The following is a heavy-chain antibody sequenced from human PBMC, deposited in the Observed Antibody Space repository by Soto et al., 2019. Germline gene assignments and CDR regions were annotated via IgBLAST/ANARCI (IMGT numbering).Heavy chain of an antibody. D-gene: IGHD3-22*01. CDR1: GGSISSYY. CDR2: IYYSATT. V-gene: IGHV4-59*12. Sequence: SETLSLTCTVSGGSISSYYWSWIRQPPGKGLEWIGYIYYSATTNYNPSLKSRVTISIDKSKNQFSLKLKSVTAADTAVYFCARTGKFYYYANSGLPFDPWGQGTLVPVSS. J-gene: IGHJ5*02. CDR3: ARTGKFYYYANSGLPFDP.